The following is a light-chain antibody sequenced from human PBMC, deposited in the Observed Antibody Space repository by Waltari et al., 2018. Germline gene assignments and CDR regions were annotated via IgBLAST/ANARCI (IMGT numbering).Light chain of an antibody. J-gene: IGLJ3*02. CDR3: QSYDTSLSVV. CDR2: GTS. CDR1: GSHIGAGYD. V-gene: IGLV1-40*01. Sequence: QSVLTQPPSVSGAPGQRVTISCTGSGSHIGAGYDVHWYQQLPRAAPKLLIYGTSTRPLGVPDRFFGSKSGTSASLAITGLQAEDEADYYCQSYDTSLSVVFGGGTKLTVL.